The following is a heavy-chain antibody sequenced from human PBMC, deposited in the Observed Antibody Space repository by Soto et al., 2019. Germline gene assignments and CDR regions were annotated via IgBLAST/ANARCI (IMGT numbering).Heavy chain of an antibody. V-gene: IGHV1-69*06. Sequence: QVLLVQSGAEVKKPGSSVKVSCKLSGATFSSYAMSWVRQAPGQGLEWIGGIIPFFGTPNYAQKFQGRVTITADTSTAKSYTELSSLRSDDTAVYYCARDKGAYYSHLVYWGQGTLVTVSS. CDR2: IIPFFGTP. CDR3: ARDKGAYYSHLVY. J-gene: IGHJ4*02. CDR1: GATFSSYA. D-gene: IGHD3-22*01.